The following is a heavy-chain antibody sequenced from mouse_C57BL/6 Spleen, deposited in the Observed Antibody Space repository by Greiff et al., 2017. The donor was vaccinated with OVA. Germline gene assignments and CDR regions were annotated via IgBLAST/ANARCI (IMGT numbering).Heavy chain of an antibody. D-gene: IGHD2-4*01. V-gene: IGHV1-72*01. J-gene: IGHJ1*03. CDR2: IDPTSGGT. Sequence: QVQLQQPGAELVKPGASVKLSCKASGYTFTSYWMHWVKQRPGRGLEWIGRIDPTSGGTKYNEKFKGKATLTVDKPSSTAYMQLSSLTSEDSAVDDCARSGPYDYDGSYFDVWGTGTTVTVSS. CDR1: GYTFTSYW. CDR3: ARSGPYDYDGSYFDV.